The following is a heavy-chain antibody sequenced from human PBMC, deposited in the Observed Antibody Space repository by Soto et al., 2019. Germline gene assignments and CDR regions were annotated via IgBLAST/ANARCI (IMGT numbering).Heavy chain of an antibody. D-gene: IGHD2-15*01. J-gene: IGHJ6*02. V-gene: IGHV4-34*01. Sequence: QVQLQQWGAGLLKPSETLSLTCAVYGGSFSGYYWSWIRQPPGKGLEWIGEINHSGSTNYNPSLKSRVTISVVTSKNQFSLKLSSVTAADTAVYYCARGVVAAVYYGYFYGMDVWGQGTTVTVSS. CDR3: ARGVVAAVYYGYFYGMDV. CDR1: GGSFSGYY. CDR2: INHSGST.